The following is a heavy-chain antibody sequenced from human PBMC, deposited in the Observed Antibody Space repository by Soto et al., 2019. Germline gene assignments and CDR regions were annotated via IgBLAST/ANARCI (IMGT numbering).Heavy chain of an antibody. Sequence: HPVGPLRLSCAASGFTFSSYEMNWVRQAPGKGLEWVSYISSSGSTIYYADSVKGRFTISRDNAKNSLYLQMNSLRAEDTAVYYCARAIAAAGYYYYGMDVWGQGTTVTVSS. CDR2: ISSSGSTI. J-gene: IGHJ6*02. D-gene: IGHD6-13*01. V-gene: IGHV3-48*03. CDR3: ARAIAAAGYYYYGMDV. CDR1: GFTFSSYE.